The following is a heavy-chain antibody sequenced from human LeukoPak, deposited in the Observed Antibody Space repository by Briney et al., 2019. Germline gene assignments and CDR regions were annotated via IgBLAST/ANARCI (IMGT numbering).Heavy chain of an antibody. D-gene: IGHD3-22*01. CDR2: INPNSGGT. V-gene: IGHV1-2*02. CDR3: ASPHYYDSSGYYKRDAFDI. J-gene: IGHJ3*02. Sequence: ASVKVSCKASGYTFTGYYIHWVRQAPGQGLEWMGWINPNSGGTIYAQKFQGRVTMTRDTSISTAYMELSRLRSDDTAVYYCASPHYYDSSGYYKRDAFDIWGQGTMVTVSS. CDR1: GYTFTGYY.